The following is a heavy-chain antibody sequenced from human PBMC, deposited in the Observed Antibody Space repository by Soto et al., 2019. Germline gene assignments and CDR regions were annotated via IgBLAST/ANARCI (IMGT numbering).Heavy chain of an antibody. CDR3: ARHIHNQGFEYYFES. J-gene: IGHJ4*02. CDR2: IDYSGNI. V-gene: IGHV4-39*01. CDR1: GGSITSSGSA. D-gene: IGHD1-1*01. Sequence: QLQLQESGPGLVKPSETLSLTCNASGGSITSSGSAWGWIRQSPGKGLEWIGTIDYSGNIYYIPSLKSRIPISVDTSKYHISLTLSSVTAADTAVYYCARHIHNQGFEYYFESWGQGTLVTVSS.